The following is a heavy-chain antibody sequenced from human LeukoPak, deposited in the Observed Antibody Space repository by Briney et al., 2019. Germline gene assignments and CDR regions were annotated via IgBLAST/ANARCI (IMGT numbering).Heavy chain of an antibody. D-gene: IGHD3-10*01. Sequence: ASVKVSCKASGYTFTDYYIHWVRQAPGQGPDWMGWINPNSGGTNYAQRFQGRVTMTRDTSISTAYMELSRLRSDDRAVYYCAKDSGPLDYWGQGTLVTVSS. CDR1: GYTFTDYY. J-gene: IGHJ4*02. V-gene: IGHV1-2*02. CDR2: INPNSGGT. CDR3: AKDSGPLDY.